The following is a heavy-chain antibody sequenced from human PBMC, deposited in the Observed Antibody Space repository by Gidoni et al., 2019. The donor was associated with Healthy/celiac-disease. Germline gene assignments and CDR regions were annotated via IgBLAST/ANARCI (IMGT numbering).Heavy chain of an antibody. J-gene: IGHJ5*02. CDR3: AKDPSTDIAAPGWFDP. Sequence: EVQLVESGGGLVQPGRSLRLSCAASGFTFDDYAMHWVRQAPGKGLEWVSGISWNSGSIGYADSVKGRFTISRDNAKNSLYLQMNSLRAEDTALYYCAKDPSTDIAAPGWFDPWGQGTLVTVSS. CDR2: ISWNSGSI. CDR1: GFTFDDYA. V-gene: IGHV3-9*01. D-gene: IGHD6-6*01.